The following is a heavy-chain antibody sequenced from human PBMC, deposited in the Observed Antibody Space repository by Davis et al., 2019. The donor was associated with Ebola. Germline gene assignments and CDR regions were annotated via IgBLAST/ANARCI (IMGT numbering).Heavy chain of an antibody. Sequence: GESLKISCAASVFTFSNYAMHWVRQAPGKGLEWVAVVSHSERERFYGDSVKGRFTISRDNSENTLYLQMNSLTADDTAVYYCARAVFDEVLDHWGQGTPVTVSS. D-gene: IGHD3-3*01. CDR1: VFTFSNYA. V-gene: IGHV3-30*04. CDR3: ARAVFDEVLDH. J-gene: IGHJ4*02. CDR2: VSHSERER.